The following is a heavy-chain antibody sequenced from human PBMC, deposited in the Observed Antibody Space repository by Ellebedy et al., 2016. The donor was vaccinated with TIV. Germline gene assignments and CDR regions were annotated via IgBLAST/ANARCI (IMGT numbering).Heavy chain of an antibody. J-gene: IGHJ5*02. D-gene: IGHD4-23*01. CDR1: GFTFSSYW. CDR2: INPDGSRT. CDR3: ARVSRTGDDYSGGFDP. Sequence: GGSLRLXXAASGFTFSSYWMHWVRQVPGKGLVWVSRINPDGSRTHYADSVKGRFTISRHSSNNTLFLQMSGLSSEDTAIYYCARVSRTGDDYSGGFDPWGQGTLVTVSS. V-gene: IGHV3-74*01.